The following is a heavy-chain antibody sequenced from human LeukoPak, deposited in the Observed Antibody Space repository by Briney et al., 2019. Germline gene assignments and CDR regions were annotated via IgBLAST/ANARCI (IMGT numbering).Heavy chain of an antibody. J-gene: IGHJ4*02. V-gene: IGHV4-39*07. D-gene: IGHD1-26*01. CDR3: ARSRGRELTPFDY. CDR1: GGSISSSSYY. CDR2: IYYSGST. Sequence: PSETLSLTCTVSGGSISSSSYYWGWIRQPPGKGLEWIGSIYYSGSTYYNPSLKSRVTISVDTSKNQFSLKLSSVTAADTAVYYCARSRGRELTPFDYWGQGTLVTVSS.